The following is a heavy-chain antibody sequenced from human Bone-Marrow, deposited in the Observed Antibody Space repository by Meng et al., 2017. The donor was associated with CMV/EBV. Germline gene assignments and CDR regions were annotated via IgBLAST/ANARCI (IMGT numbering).Heavy chain of an antibody. CDR1: GFTFDDYA. Sequence: SLKISCAASGFTFDDYAMHWVRQAPGKGLEWVSGISWNSGSIGYADSVKGGFTISRDNAKNSLDLQMNSLRAEDTALYYCAKEVVLAAINDYYYGMDVWGQGTTVTVSS. CDR2: ISWNSGSI. J-gene: IGHJ6*02. D-gene: IGHD2-2*01. V-gene: IGHV3-9*01. CDR3: AKEVVLAAINDYYYGMDV.